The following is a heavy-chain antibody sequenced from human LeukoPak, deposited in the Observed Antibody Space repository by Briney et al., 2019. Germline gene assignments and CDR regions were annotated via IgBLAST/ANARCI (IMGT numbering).Heavy chain of an antibody. D-gene: IGHD2-15*01. V-gene: IGHV4-38-2*02. Sequence: SETLSLTCAVSGYSISSGYYWGWIRQPPGKGLEWIGSIYHSGSTYYNPSLKSRVTISVDTSKNQFSLKLSSVTAADTAVYYCARDQYCSGGSCYSDYYYYYMDVWGKGITVTVSS. CDR1: GYSISSGYY. CDR3: ARDQYCSGGSCYSDYYYYYMDV. J-gene: IGHJ6*03. CDR2: IYHSGST.